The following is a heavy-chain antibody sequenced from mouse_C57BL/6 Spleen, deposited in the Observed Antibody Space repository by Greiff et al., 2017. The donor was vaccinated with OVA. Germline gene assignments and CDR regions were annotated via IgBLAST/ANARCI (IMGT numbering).Heavy chain of an antibody. CDR3: ARDDYVLDY. V-gene: IGHV5-4*01. D-gene: IGHD2-4*01. Sequence: EVMLVESGGGLVKPGGSLKLSCAASGFTFSSYAMSWVRQTPEKRLEWVATISDGGSYTYYPDNVKGRFTISRDNAKNNLYLQMSHLKSEDTAMYYCARDDYVLDYWGQGTTLTVSS. CDR1: GFTFSSYA. CDR2: ISDGGSYT. J-gene: IGHJ2*01.